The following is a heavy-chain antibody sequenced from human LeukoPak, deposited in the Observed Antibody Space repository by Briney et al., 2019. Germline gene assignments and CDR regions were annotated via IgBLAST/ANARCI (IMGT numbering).Heavy chain of an antibody. Sequence: GGSQRLSCAASGFTFSSYAMSWVRQAPGKGLEWVSAISGSGGSTYYADSVKGRFTISRDNSKNTLYLQMNSLRAEDTAVYYCAKVARSKTTVTTYFDYWGQGTLVTVSS. D-gene: IGHD4-11*01. J-gene: IGHJ4*02. CDR3: AKVARSKTTVTTYFDY. V-gene: IGHV3-23*01. CDR2: ISGSGGST. CDR1: GFTFSSYA.